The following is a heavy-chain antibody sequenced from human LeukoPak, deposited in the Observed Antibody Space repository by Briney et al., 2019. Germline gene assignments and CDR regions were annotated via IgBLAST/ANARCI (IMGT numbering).Heavy chain of an antibody. CDR3: ARLQEPGYSYGHDY. CDR1: GFTFSDYY. D-gene: IGHD5-18*01. CDR2: ISSSGSTI. V-gene: IGHV3-11*04. J-gene: IGHJ4*02. Sequence: GGSLRLSCAASGFTFSDYYMGWIRQAPGKGLEWVSYISSSGSTIYYADSVKGRFTISRDNAKNSLYLQMNSLRAEDTAVYYCARLQEPGYSYGHDYWGQGTLVTVSS.